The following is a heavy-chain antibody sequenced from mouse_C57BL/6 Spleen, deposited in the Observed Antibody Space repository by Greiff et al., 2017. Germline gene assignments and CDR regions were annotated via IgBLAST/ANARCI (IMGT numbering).Heavy chain of an antibody. CDR1: GYAFSSSW. J-gene: IGHJ3*01. V-gene: IGHV1-82*01. Sequence: QVQLQQSGPELVKPGASVKISCKASGYAFSSSWMNWVKQRPGKGLEWIGRIYPGDGDTNYNGKFKGKATLTADKSSSTAYMQLSSLTSEDSAVYFGAREGDEVFAYWGQGTLVTVSA. CDR3: AREGDEVFAY. D-gene: IGHD2-14*01. CDR2: IYPGDGDT.